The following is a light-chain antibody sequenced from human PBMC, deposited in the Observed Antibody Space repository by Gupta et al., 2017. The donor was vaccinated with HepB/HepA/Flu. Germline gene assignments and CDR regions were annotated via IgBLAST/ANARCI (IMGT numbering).Light chain of an antibody. Sequence: DIQMTQSPSSLSASVGDRVAITCRASQDIRNDLGWFQQTPGKAPKRLIYNLSNLQSGVPSRFSGSGSGTEFTLTISSLQPEELASYYCQQNNSHPWTFGQGTKVEVK. J-gene: IGKJ1*01. CDR2: NLS. CDR3: QQNNSHPWT. V-gene: IGKV1-17*01. CDR1: QDIRND.